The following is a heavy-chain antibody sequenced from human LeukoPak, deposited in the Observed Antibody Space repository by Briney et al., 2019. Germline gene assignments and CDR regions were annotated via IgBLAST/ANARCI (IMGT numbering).Heavy chain of an antibody. Sequence: SETLSLTCTVSGASITRRYWSWIRQPPGKGLEWIGYMNYSGNTNYNPSLNSRVTISVDTSRNQFSLKLSSVTAADTAVYYCGRGGGGSYLEYSFDYWGQGTLVTVSS. D-gene: IGHD3-10*01. J-gene: IGHJ4*02. CDR3: GRGGGGSYLEYSFDY. CDR1: GASITRRY. V-gene: IGHV4-59*11. CDR2: MNYSGNT.